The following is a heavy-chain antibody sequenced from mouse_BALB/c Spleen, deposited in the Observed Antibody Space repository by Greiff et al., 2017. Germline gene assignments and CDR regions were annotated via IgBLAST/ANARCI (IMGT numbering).Heavy chain of an antibody. V-gene: IGHV5-4*02. CDR1: GFTFSDYY. Sequence: EVQRVESGGGLVKPGGSLKLSCAASGFTFSDYYMYWVRQTPEKRLEWVATISDGGSYTYYPDSVKGRFTISRDNAKNNLYLQMSSLKSEDTAMYYCARGDGYHAMDYWGQGTSVTVSS. CDR2: ISDGGSYT. D-gene: IGHD2-3*01. CDR3: ARGDGYHAMDY. J-gene: IGHJ4*01.